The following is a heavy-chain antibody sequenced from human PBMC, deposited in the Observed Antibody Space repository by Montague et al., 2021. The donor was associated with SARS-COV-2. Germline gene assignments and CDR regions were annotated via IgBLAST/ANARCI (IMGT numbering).Heavy chain of an antibody. V-gene: IGHV4-59*01. CDR2: IYYTGTT. CDR3: AREGYCSGGTCYSSGPNWFDP. Sequence: SETLSLTCTVSGASFSNYYWSWIPQPPGKGLEWIGYIYYTGTTNYNPSLKSRVTISVDTSKTQFSLKLTSVTAADTAVYYCAREGYCSGGTCYSSGPNWFDPWGQGTLVTVSS. J-gene: IGHJ5*02. D-gene: IGHD2-15*01. CDR1: GASFSNYY.